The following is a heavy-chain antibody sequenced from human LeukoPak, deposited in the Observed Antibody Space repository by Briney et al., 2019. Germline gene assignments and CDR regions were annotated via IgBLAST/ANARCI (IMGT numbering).Heavy chain of an antibody. D-gene: IGHD3-9*01. V-gene: IGHV4-34*01. CDR2: INDSGST. CDR3: ARADILTGYYIFDI. CDR1: GGSFTGYY. Sequence: SETLSLTCALYGGSFTGYYWSWIRHPPRKGLEWIGEINDSGSTNYHPSRKSPVTISVETSKNQFSLKLRSVTAADTAVYYCARADILTGYYIFDIWGQGTMVTVSS. J-gene: IGHJ3*02.